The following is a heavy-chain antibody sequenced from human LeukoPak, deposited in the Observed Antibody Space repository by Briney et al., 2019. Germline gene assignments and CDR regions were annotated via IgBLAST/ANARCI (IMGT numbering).Heavy chain of an antibody. CDR1: GGSFSGYY. Sequence: SETLSLTCAVYGGSFSGYYWSWIRQPPGKGLEWIGEINHSGSTNYNPSLKSRVTISVDTSKNQFSLKLSSVTAADTAVYYCARGDRLRYFDWLLESVSPTYYYMDVWGKGTTVTVSS. CDR2: INHSGST. CDR3: ARGDRLRYFDWLLESVSPTYYYMDV. J-gene: IGHJ6*03. D-gene: IGHD3-9*01. V-gene: IGHV4-34*01.